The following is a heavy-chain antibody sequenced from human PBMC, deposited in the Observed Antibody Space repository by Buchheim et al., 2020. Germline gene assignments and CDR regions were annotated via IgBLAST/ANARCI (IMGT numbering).Heavy chain of an antibody. D-gene: IGHD6-19*01. CDR3: ARSRTAGTYYFDY. V-gene: IGHV3-48*01. CDR1: GFSFSSYT. Sequence: EVQLVESGGGLVQPGGSLRLSCAASGFSFSSYTMNWVRQAPGKGLEWGSYIGSSGSAKYYADSVKGRFTISRDNANNSLYVQMNSLRVEDTAVYYCARSRTAGTYYFDYWGQGAL. CDR2: IGSSGSAK. J-gene: IGHJ4*02.